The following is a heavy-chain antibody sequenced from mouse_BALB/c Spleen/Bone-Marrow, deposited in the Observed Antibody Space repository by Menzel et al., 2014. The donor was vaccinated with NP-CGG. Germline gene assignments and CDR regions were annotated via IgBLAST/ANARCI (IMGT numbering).Heavy chain of an antibody. Sequence: EVKLLESGGGLVQPGGSLKLSCAASGFDFSRYWMTWVRQAPGKGLEWIGEINPDSSTINYTPSLKDKFIISRDNAKNTLYLQMSKVRSEDTALYYCARPGYYGYQDVLGAGTTVTVSS. J-gene: IGHJ1*01. D-gene: IGHD1-2*01. CDR1: GFDFSRYW. CDR3: ARPGYYGYQDV. V-gene: IGHV4-1*02. CDR2: INPDSSTI.